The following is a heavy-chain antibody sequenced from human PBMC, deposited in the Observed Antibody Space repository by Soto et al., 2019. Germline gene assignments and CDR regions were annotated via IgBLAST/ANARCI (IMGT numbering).Heavy chain of an antibody. V-gene: IGHV3-30-3*01. CDR1: GFTFSSYA. D-gene: IGHD5-18*01. J-gene: IGHJ5*02. Sequence: QVQLVESGGGVVQPGRSLRLSCAASGFTFSSYAMHWVRQAPGKGLEWVAVILYDGSNKYYADSVKGRFTISRDNSKNTLYLQMNSLRAEDTAVYYCARERYSYGTNWFDPWGQGTLVTVSS. CDR3: ARERYSYGTNWFDP. CDR2: ILYDGSNK.